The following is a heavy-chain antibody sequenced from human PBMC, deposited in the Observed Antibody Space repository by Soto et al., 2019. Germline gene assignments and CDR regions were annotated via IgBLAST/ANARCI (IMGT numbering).Heavy chain of an antibody. Sequence: EVQLLESGGGLVQPGGSLRLSCAASGFTFSSYAMSWVRQAPGKGLEWVSAISGSGGSTYYADSVTGRFTISRDNSKNTLYLQMNSVRAEDTPVYYCAEGAQRIAAAGTLLSGFGPWGQGALVTVSA. CDR3: AEGAQRIAAAGTLLSGFGP. CDR1: GFTFSSYA. J-gene: IGHJ5*02. D-gene: IGHD6-13*01. V-gene: IGHV3-23*01. CDR2: ISGSGGST.